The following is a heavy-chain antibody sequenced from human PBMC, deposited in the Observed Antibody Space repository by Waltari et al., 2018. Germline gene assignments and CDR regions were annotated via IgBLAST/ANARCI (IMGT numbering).Heavy chain of an antibody. J-gene: IGHJ5*02. CDR2: IYTSGST. CDR3: AREVDTAMPKEVRNWFDP. D-gene: IGHD5-18*01. V-gene: IGHV4-61*02. CDR1: GGSISSGSYY. Sequence: QVQLQESGPGLVKPSQTLSLTCTVSGGSISSGSYYWSWIRQPAGKGLEWIGRIYTSGSTNYNPSLKSRVTISVDTSKNQVSLKLSSVTAADTAVYYCAREVDTAMPKEVRNWFDPWGQGTLVTVSS.